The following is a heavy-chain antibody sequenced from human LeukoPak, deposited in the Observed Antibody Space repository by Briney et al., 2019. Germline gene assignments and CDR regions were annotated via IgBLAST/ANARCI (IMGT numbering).Heavy chain of an antibody. CDR3: ATDTTTYYYHY. CDR1: GYTFTDYY. D-gene: IGHD1-26*01. J-gene: IGHJ4*02. CDR2: VDPEDGET. V-gene: IGHV1-69-2*01. Sequence: ASVKISCKVSGYTFTDYYMHWVQQAPGKGLEWMGLVDPEDGETIYAEKFQGRVTITADTSTETAYMELSSLRSEDTAVYYCATDTTTYYYHYWGQGTLVTVSS.